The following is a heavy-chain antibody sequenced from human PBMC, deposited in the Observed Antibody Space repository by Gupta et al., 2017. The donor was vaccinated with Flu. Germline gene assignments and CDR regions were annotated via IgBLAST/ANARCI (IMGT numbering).Heavy chain of an antibody. Sequence: QVRLQESGPGLVKPSETLSLTCGVSGDAITTSYSYWGWVRQSPGQGLQCLGTIYFSGTTYYNPSLESRISMSVDTSKNRLSLNLKSVTAADTAVYYCIRLRTIYSSHARAYYYSGMDVWGHGSAVTVSS. CDR1: GDAITTSYSY. CDR2: IYFSGTT. D-gene: IGHD2-21*01. V-gene: IGHV4-39*01. J-gene: IGHJ6*02. CDR3: IRLRTIYSSHARAYYYSGMDV.